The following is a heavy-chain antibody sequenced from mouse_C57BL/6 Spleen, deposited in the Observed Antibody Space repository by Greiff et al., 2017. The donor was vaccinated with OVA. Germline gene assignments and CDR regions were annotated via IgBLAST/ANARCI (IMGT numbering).Heavy chain of an antibody. CDR1: GYTFTSYW. V-gene: IGHV1-55*01. CDR3: ARPSYDGYSWFAY. J-gene: IGHJ3*01. Sequence: VQLQQPGAELVKPGASVKMSCKASGYTFTSYWITWVKQRPGQGLEWIGDIYPGSGSTNYNEKFKSKATLTVDTSSSTAYMQLSSLTSEDSAVYYCARPSYDGYSWFAYWGQGTLVTVSA. D-gene: IGHD2-3*01. CDR2: IYPGSGST.